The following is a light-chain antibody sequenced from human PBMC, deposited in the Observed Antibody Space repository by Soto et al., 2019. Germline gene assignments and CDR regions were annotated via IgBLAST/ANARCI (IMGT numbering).Light chain of an antibody. CDR2: EVN. V-gene: IGLV2-14*01. CDR3: FSSTTTSTHV. Sequence: YVLAQPASLSRSPGQSITISCTGTSSDIGAYDYVSWFQQHPGKAPKLMISEVNNRPSGVSNRFSGSKSGNTAYLTISGLQVEDEAEYFCFSSTTTSTHVFGTGTKVTVL. J-gene: IGLJ1*01. CDR1: SSDIGAYDY.